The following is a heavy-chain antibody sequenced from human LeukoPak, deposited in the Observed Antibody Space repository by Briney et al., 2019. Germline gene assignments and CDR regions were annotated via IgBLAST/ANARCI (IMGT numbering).Heavy chain of an antibody. D-gene: IGHD6-13*01. Sequence: PSETLSLTCIVSGGSINNHYWTWIRQTPGKGLEWIGDIHYTGTTNYNPSLKSRVTISVDTSKNQFSLKLSSVTAADTAVYYCATYSSSWSNWFDPWGQGTLVTVSS. CDR1: GGSINNHY. V-gene: IGHV4-59*11. CDR2: IHYTGTT. CDR3: ATYSSSWSNWFDP. J-gene: IGHJ5*02.